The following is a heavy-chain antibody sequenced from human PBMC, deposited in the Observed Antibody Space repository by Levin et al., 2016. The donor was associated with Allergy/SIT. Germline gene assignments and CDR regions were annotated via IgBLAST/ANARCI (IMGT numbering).Heavy chain of an antibody. CDR3: ATLAVAGYYYGMDV. V-gene: IGHV3-23*01. Sequence: GGSLRLSCAASGFTFSSYAMSWVRQAPGKGLEWVSAISGSGGSTYYADSVKGRFTISRDNSKNTLYLQMNSLRAEDTAVYYCATLAVAGYYYGMDVWGQGTTVTVSS. CDR2: ISGSGGST. CDR1: GFTFSSYA. J-gene: IGHJ6*02. D-gene: IGHD6-19*01.